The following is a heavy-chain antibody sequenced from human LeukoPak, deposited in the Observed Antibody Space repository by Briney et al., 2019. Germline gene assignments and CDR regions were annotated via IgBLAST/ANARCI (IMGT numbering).Heavy chain of an antibody. D-gene: IGHD4-23*01. CDR2: INPSGGST. V-gene: IGHV1-46*03. CDR1: GYTFTSYY. J-gene: IGHJ3*02. Sequence: ASVKVSCKASGYTFTSYYMHWVRQAPGQGLELMGIINPSGGSTSYAQKFQGRVTMTRDTSTSTVYMELSSLRSEDTAVYYCARASTYGGNSGNAFDIWGQGTMVTVSS. CDR3: ARASTYGGNSGNAFDI.